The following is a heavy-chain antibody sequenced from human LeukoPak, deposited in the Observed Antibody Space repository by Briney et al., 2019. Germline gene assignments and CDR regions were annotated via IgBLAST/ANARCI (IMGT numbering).Heavy chain of an antibody. CDR1: GDSISSSSYY. V-gene: IGHV4-39*01. D-gene: IGHD6-13*01. Sequence: KPSETLSLTCIVSGDSISSSSYYWGWIRQPPGKGLEWIGSIYYSGSTYYNPSLKSRVTISVDTSKNQFSLKLSSVTAADTAVYYCARHESASSSWAGDWFDPWGQGTLVTVSS. J-gene: IGHJ5*02. CDR2: IYYSGST. CDR3: ARHESASSSWAGDWFDP.